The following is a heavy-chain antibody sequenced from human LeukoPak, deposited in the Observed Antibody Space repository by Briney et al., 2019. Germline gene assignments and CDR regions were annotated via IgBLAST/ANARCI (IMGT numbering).Heavy chain of an antibody. J-gene: IGHJ4*02. CDR1: GFTVHNNY. CDR2: IYNDGTT. CDR3: SRSRPKFKDFEY. Sequence: GGSLRLSCAVSGFTVHNNYMNWVRQAPGKGLEWVSVIYNDGTTYYTDSVKGRFTISRDNSKNTLYLQMNSLRAEDTAVYYCSRSRPKFKDFEYWGQGTLVTVSS. V-gene: IGHV3-66*02.